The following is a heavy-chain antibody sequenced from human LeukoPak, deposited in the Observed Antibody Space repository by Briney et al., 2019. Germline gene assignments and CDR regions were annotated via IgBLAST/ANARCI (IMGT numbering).Heavy chain of an antibody. Sequence: GGSLRLSCAASGFTFSSYSMNWVRQAPGKGLEWVSYISSSSSTIYYADSVKGRFTISRDNAKNSLYLQMNSLRAEDTAVYYCAGEKTYGVDVWGQGTTVTVSS. J-gene: IGHJ6*02. CDR2: ISSSSSTI. CDR3: AGEKTYGVDV. CDR1: GFTFSSYS. V-gene: IGHV3-48*01.